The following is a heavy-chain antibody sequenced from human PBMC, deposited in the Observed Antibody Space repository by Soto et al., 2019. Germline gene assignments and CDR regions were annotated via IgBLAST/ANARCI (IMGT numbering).Heavy chain of an antibody. J-gene: IGHJ6*03. CDR2: IIPILGIA. CDR1: GGTFSSYT. CDR3: AREIVGVVVPDFHMDV. D-gene: IGHD2-2*01. Sequence: SVKVSCKASGGTFSSYTISWVRQAPGQGLEWMGRIIPILGIANYAQKFQGRVTITADKSTSTAYMELSSLRSEDTAVYYCAREIVGVVVPDFHMDVWGKGTTVTVSS. V-gene: IGHV1-69*04.